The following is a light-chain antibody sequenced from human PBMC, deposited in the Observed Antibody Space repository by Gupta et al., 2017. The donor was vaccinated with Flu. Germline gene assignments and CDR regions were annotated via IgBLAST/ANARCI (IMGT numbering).Light chain of an antibody. CDR2: GAS. V-gene: IGKV3-20*01. J-gene: IGKJ2*01. CDR1: QSVSSNY. Sequence: GPLSLSPGERATLSCRASQSVSSNYFALYQQKPGQAPRLLIYGASNRASGIPDRFSGSGSGTDFTLTIRRLEPEDSAVYYCQHIGSSPYTFGQGTKLEIK. CDR3: QHIGSSPYT.